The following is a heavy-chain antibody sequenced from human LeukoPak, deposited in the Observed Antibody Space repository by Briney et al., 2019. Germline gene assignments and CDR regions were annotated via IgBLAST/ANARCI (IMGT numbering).Heavy chain of an antibody. V-gene: IGHV3-30*04. CDR3: ARAERGGYSGYDYGMDL. D-gene: IGHD5-12*01. Sequence: GGSLRLSCAASGFTFSSYAMYWVRQAPGKGMDWVAVISYDGSNTYYADSVKGRFTISRENSKNTLYLQMNSLRAEDTAVYYCARAERGGYSGYDYGMDLWGKGTTVTVSS. CDR1: GFTFSSYA. J-gene: IGHJ6*04. CDR2: ISYDGSNT.